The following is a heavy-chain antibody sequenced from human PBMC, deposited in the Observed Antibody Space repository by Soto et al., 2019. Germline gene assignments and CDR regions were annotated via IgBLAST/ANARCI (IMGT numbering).Heavy chain of an antibody. CDR3: ARDGSSNHYYYYGMDV. Sequence: QVQLVESGGGVVQPGRSLRLSCAASGFTFSSYGMHWVRQAPGKGLEWVAVIWYDGSNKYYADSVKGRFTISRDNSKNTLYLQMNSLRAEDKAVYYYARDGSSNHYYYYGMDVWGQGTTVTVSS. D-gene: IGHD6-13*01. CDR2: IWYDGSNK. J-gene: IGHJ6*02. CDR1: GFTFSSYG. V-gene: IGHV3-33*01.